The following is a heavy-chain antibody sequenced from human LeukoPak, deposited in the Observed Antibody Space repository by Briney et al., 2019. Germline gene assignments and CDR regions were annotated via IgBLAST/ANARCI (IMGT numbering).Heavy chain of an antibody. CDR1: GGTFSNYA. CDR3: ARDLGDCTTTTRYGDYYYAMDV. D-gene: IGHD2-2*01. Sequence: SVKVSCKASGGTFSNYAIIWVRQAPGQGLEWMGGIIPFFGTTNCSQKFQGRVTMTADESTSTAYMELNSLKSEDTAVYCCARDLGDCTTTTRYGDYYYAMDVWGNGTTVTVSS. CDR2: IIPFFGTT. V-gene: IGHV1-69*13. J-gene: IGHJ6*04.